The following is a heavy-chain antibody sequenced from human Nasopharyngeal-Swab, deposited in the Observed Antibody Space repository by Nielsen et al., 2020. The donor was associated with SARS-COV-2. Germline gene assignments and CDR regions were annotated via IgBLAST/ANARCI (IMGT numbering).Heavy chain of an antibody. CDR1: GDPISSSYW. Sequence: SETLSLTCAVSGDPISSSYWWGWVRQPPGKGLEWIGQIDLGGGTAYNPSLRSRVTISIDTSKKQFSLKLHSVTAADTAVYYCARLDSRSSGDYWGQGSLVTVSS. D-gene: IGHD6-6*01. J-gene: IGHJ4*02. CDR2: IDLGGGT. CDR3: ARLDSRSSGDY. V-gene: IGHV4-4*02.